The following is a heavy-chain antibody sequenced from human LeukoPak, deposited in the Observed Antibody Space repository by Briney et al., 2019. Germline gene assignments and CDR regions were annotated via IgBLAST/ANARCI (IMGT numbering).Heavy chain of an antibody. Sequence: SETLSLTCTVSGGSMSDYYWSWIRQPPGKGLEWIGYIYSTGSTNYNPSLKSRVTISVDTSKNQFSLKLSSVTAADTAVYYCARPLAVAGVILSWYFDLWGRGTLVTVPS. V-gene: IGHV4-4*08. D-gene: IGHD6-19*01. CDR2: IYSTGST. CDR1: GGSMSDYY. J-gene: IGHJ2*01. CDR3: ARPLAVAGVILSWYFDL.